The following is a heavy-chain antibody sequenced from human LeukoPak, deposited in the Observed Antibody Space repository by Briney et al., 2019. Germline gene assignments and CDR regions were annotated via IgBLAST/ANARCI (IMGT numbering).Heavy chain of an antibody. J-gene: IGHJ6*02. CDR3: ATIAAAGTQYYYYGMDV. Sequence: SVKVSCKASGGTFSSYAISWVRQAPGQGLEWMGGIIPIFGTTNYAQKFQGRVTITADESTSTAYMELSSLRSEDTAVYYCATIAAAGTQYYYYGMDVWGQGTTVTVSS. CDR1: GGTFSSYA. D-gene: IGHD6-13*01. V-gene: IGHV1-69*01. CDR2: IIPIFGTT.